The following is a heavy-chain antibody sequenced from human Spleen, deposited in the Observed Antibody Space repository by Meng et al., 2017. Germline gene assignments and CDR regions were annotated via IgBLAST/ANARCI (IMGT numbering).Heavy chain of an antibody. J-gene: IGHJ5*02. CDR3: VRSSAWVRTGFDP. D-gene: IGHD6-19*01. CDR2: IGHSGFT. Sequence: QLRESGPGLVKPSEALSRTCSVSGGSISTSGYYWGWIRQPPGKGLEWIGSIGHSGFTYYTPSLKSRVAVSLDTSKSQFSLMLTSVTAADTAVYYCVRSSAWVRTGFDPWGQGTLVTAPQ. CDR1: GGSISTSGYY. V-gene: IGHV4-39*01.